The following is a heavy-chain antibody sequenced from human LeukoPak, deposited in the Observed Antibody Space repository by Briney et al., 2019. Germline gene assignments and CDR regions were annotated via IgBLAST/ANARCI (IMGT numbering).Heavy chain of an antibody. CDR3: ASGPVAATLYFSS. J-gene: IGHJ5*02. Sequence: PGGSLRLSCAGSGFTVSSNYMSCVRQAPGKGLEWVSVIYSGGNTYYADSVKGRFTISRDNSKNTLYLQMNSLRAEDTAMYYCASGPVAATLYFSSWGQGTLVTVSS. CDR2: IYSGGNT. V-gene: IGHV3-53*01. D-gene: IGHD2-15*01. CDR1: GFTVSSNY.